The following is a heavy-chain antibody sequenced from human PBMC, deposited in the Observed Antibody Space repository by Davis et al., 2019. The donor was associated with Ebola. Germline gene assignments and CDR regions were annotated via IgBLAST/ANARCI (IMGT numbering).Heavy chain of an antibody. J-gene: IGHJ4*02. V-gene: IGHV1-69*04. D-gene: IGHD5-24*01. Sequence: ASSVTVSCKASGCTFSSYAISWVRQAPGQGLEWMGRIIPILGIANYAQKFQGRVTITADKSTSTAYMELSSLRSKDTAVYYCARDLGMATPRDDDYWGQGTLVTVSS. CDR1: GCTFSSYA. CDR3: ARDLGMATPRDDDY. CDR2: IIPILGIA.